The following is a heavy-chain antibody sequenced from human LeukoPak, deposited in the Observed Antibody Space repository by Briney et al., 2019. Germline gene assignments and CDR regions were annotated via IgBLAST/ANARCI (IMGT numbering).Heavy chain of an antibody. CDR1: GGSINSSNW. V-gene: IGHV4-4*02. CDR3: ARGLVGATTPFDY. D-gene: IGHD1-26*01. J-gene: IGHJ4*02. Sequence: PSGTLSLTCAVSGGSINSSNWWSWVRQPPGKGLEWIGCIYYSGSTNYNPSLKSRVTISVDTSKYQFSLKLSSVTAADTAVYYCARGLVGATTPFDYWGQGTLVTVSS. CDR2: IYYSGST.